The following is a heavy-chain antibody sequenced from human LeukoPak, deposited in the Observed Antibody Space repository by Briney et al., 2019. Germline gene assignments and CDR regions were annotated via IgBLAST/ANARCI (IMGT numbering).Heavy chain of an antibody. CDR1: GFTFRSCA. CDR2: ISGSGGAT. CDR3: TKRGNWNEDDY. J-gene: IGHJ4*02. Sequence: GGSLRLSCAASGFTFRSCAMGWVRQAPGKRLEWVSTISGSGGATYYADSVKGRFTISRDNSKNTLNLQMNSVRAEDTAVYYCTKRGNWNEDDYWGQGTLVTVSS. D-gene: IGHD1-1*01. V-gene: IGHV3-23*01.